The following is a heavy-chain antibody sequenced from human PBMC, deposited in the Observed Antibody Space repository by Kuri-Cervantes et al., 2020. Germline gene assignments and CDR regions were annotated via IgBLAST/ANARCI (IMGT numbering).Heavy chain of an antibody. V-gene: IGHV3-9*01. CDR1: GFTFDDYA. D-gene: IGHD1-26*01. CDR3: AKEYSGGYYTRAGMDV. J-gene: IGHJ6*01. Sequence: SLKISCAASGFTFDDYAMHWVRQAPGKGLEWVSGISWNSGSIGYADSVKGRFTISRDNAKNSLYLQMNSLRAEDTALYYCAKEYSGGYYTRAGMDVWGQGTTVTVSS. CDR2: ISWNSGSI.